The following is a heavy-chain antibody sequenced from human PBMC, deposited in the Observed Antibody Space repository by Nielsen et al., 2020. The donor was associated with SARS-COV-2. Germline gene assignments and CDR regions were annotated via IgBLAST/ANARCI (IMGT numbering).Heavy chain of an antibody. D-gene: IGHD2-2*02. CDR2: ISYDGSNE. CDR1: GFTFSNYG. Sequence: GGSLRLSCAASGFTFSNYGIHWVRQAPGKGLEWVAVISYDGSNEYYSDSVKGRFTISRDNSKDTLCLQMNSLRADDTAVYYCAKDRSLVTGAIFYYFDYWGQGTLVTVTS. J-gene: IGHJ4*02. V-gene: IGHV3-30*18. CDR3: AKDRSLVTGAIFYYFDY.